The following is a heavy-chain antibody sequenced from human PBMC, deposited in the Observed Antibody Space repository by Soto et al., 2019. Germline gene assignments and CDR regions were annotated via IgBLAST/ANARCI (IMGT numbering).Heavy chain of an antibody. Sequence: SVKVSCKDSGVTFSSYAISWVRQAPVQGLEWMGGIIPIFGTANYAQKFQGRVTITADEYTSTDYMELSSLRSEDTAVYYCARGPAPLYSSGWSPPDYYGMDVWGQGTTVTVSS. CDR2: IIPIFGTA. V-gene: IGHV1-69*13. D-gene: IGHD6-19*01. J-gene: IGHJ6*02. CDR3: ARGPAPLYSSGWSPPDYYGMDV. CDR1: GVTFSSYA.